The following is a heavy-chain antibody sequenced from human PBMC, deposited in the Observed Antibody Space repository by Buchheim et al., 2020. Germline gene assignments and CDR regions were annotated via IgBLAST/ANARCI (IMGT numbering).Heavy chain of an antibody. J-gene: IGHJ4*02. Sequence: EVQLLESGGGLVQPGGCLRLSCAASGFTFSSYAMSWVRQAPGKGLEWVSAISGSGGSTYYADSAKGRFTISRDNSKNTLSLKMNSLRAEDTAVYYCARRIIQTTVVTPFDYWGQGTL. CDR2: ISGSGGST. CDR3: ARRIIQTTVVTPFDY. CDR1: GFTFSSYA. V-gene: IGHV3-23*01. D-gene: IGHD4-23*01.